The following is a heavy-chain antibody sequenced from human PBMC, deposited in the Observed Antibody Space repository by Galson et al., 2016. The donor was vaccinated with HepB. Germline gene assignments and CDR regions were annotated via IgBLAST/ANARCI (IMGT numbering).Heavy chain of an antibody. CDR2: ISGGSSYI. V-gene: IGHV3-21*01. D-gene: IGHD3-16*01. CDR1: GITFRSYT. Sequence: SLRLSCAVSGITFRSYTMNWVRQAPGKGLEWVSSISGGSSYICYADSVKGRFTISRDNAKNSLYLEMNSLRDEDTAVYYCARDDYFRLGYWGQGTLVTVSS. CDR3: ARDDYFRLGY. J-gene: IGHJ4*02.